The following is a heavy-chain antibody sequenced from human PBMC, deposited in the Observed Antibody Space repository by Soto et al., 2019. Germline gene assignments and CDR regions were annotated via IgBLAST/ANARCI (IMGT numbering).Heavy chain of an antibody. J-gene: IGHJ4*02. Sequence: QVQLQQWGAGLLKPSETLSLTCAVYGGSFSGYYWSWIRQPPGKGLEWIGEINHRGSTNYKPSLKSRVTISVDTSKNQFSLKLSSVTAADTAVYYCARVDTAMAPPPFVYWGQGTLVTVSS. CDR1: GGSFSGYY. V-gene: IGHV4-34*01. CDR2: INHRGST. CDR3: ARVDTAMAPPPFVY. D-gene: IGHD5-18*01.